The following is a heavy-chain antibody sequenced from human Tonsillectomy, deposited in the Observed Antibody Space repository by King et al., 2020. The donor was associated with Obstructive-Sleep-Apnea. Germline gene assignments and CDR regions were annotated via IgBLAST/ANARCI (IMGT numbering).Heavy chain of an antibody. CDR1: GFTVSSNY. D-gene: IGHD4-23*01. CDR3: ARGGGNSILSPFDY. J-gene: IGHJ4*02. V-gene: IGHV3-66*01. Sequence: DVQLVESGGGLVQPGGFLRLSCAASGFTVSSNYMSWVRQAPGKGLEWVSVIYSGGSTYYADSVKGRFTISRDNSKNTLYLQMNSLRAEDTAVYYCARGGGNSILSPFDYWGQGTLVTVSS. CDR2: IYSGGST.